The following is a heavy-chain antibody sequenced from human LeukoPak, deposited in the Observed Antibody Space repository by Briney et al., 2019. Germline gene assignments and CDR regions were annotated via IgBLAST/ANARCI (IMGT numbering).Heavy chain of an antibody. V-gene: IGHV4-34*01. CDR1: GGSFSGYY. D-gene: IGHD5-24*01. Sequence: SETLSLTCAVYGGSFSGYYWSWIRQPPGKGLEWIGEINHSGSTNYNPSLKSRVTISVDTSKNQFSLKLSSVTAADTAVYYCARGRRWLQLRTPFDYWGQGTLVTVSS. CDR2: INHSGST. J-gene: IGHJ4*02. CDR3: ARGRRWLQLRTPFDY.